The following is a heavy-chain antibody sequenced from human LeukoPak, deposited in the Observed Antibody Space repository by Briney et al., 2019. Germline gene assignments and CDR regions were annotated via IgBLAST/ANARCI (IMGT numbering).Heavy chain of an antibody. Sequence: GESLKISCKGSGYCFTSYWIGWVRQMPGKDLEWMGIIYPGYSDTRYSPSFQRQTTLSADKSISTAYLQWSSLKASDTAMYYCARQLGYCSGGSCYSDDLHYFDYWGQGTLVTVSS. CDR2: IYPGYSDT. CDR3: ARQLGYCSGGSCYSDDLHYFDY. CDR1: GYCFTSYW. D-gene: IGHD2-15*01. V-gene: IGHV5-51*01. J-gene: IGHJ4*02.